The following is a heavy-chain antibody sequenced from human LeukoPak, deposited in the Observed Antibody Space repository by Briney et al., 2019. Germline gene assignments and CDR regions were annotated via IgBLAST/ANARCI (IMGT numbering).Heavy chain of an antibody. V-gene: IGHV3-48*04. Sequence: GGSLRLSCAASGFTFSSYWMSWVRQAPGKGLEWVSYISSSGSTIYYADSVKGRFTISRDNAKNSLYLQMNSLRAEDTAVYYCARRSEYYYDSSGYMTDYWGQGTLVTVSS. D-gene: IGHD3-22*01. J-gene: IGHJ4*02. CDR3: ARRSEYYYDSSGYMTDY. CDR1: GFTFSSYW. CDR2: ISSSGSTI.